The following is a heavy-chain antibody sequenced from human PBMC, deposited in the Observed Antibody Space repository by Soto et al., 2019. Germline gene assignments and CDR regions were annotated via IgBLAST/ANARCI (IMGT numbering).Heavy chain of an antibody. CDR2: IYCSGST. Sequence: PSETLSLTCTVSGGSISSYYWSWIRQPPGKGLEWIGYIYCSGSTNYNPSLKSRVTISVDTSKNQFSLKLSSVTAADTAVYYCARATLSFYYDSSGYPTYYFDYWGQGTLVTVSS. CDR1: GGSISSYY. V-gene: IGHV4-59*01. D-gene: IGHD3-22*01. CDR3: ARATLSFYYDSSGYPTYYFDY. J-gene: IGHJ4*02.